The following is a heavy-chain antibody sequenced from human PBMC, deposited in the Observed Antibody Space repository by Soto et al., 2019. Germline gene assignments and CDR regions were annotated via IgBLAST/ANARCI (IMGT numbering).Heavy chain of an antibody. V-gene: IGHV1-69*12. J-gene: IGHJ4*02. D-gene: IGHD1-26*01. CDR3: ARSPRGSYFDRLDY. CDR2: IIPIFGTA. Sequence: QVQLVQSGAEVKKPGSSVKVSCKASGGTFSSYAISWVRQAPGQGLEWMGGIIPIFGTANYAQKFQGRVTXXAXEXXSTAYMELSSLRSEDTAVHYCARSPRGSYFDRLDYWGQGTLVTVSS. CDR1: GGTFSSYA.